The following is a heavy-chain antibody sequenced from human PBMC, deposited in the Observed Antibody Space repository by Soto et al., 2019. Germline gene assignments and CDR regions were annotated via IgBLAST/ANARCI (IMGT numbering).Heavy chain of an antibody. CDR2: INPSGGST. CDR3: ARDLTVVVPAAKFGYARSPPDY. CDR1: GYTFTSYY. V-gene: IGHV1-46*03. D-gene: IGHD2-2*01. J-gene: IGHJ4*02. Sequence: ASVKVSFKASGYTFTSYYMHWVRQAPGQGLEWMGIINPSGGSTSYAQKFQGRVTMTRDTSTSTVYMELSSLRSEDTAVYYCARDLTVVVPAAKFGYARSPPDYWGQGTLVSVSS.